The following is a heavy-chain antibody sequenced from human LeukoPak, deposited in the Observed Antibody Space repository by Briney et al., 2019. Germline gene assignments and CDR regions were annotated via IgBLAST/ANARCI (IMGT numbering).Heavy chain of an antibody. D-gene: IGHD6-6*01. J-gene: IGHJ5*02. Sequence: ASLKVSCKASGDTFTVYYMHWVRQAPGQGLEWMGWIYPNSGGTNYAQNFQGRVTMTRDTSISTAYMELSRLRSDDTAIYYCARTAFPSSPSLDPWGQGTLVIVSS. CDR2: IYPNSGGT. CDR1: GDTFTVYY. V-gene: IGHV1-2*02. CDR3: ARTAFPSSPSLDP.